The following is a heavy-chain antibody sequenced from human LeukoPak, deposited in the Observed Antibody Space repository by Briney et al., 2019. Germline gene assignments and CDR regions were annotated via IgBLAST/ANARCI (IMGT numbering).Heavy chain of an antibody. CDR2: ISGSGGST. Sequence: GGSLRLSCAASGFIFSSYAMSWVRQAPGKGLEWASAISGSGGSTYYADSVKGRFTISRDNSKNTLYLQMNSLRAEDTAVYYCAKQEIYDFWSGYYSNWFDPWGQGTLVTVSS. CDR1: GFIFSSYA. J-gene: IGHJ5*02. CDR3: AKQEIYDFWSGYYSNWFDP. D-gene: IGHD3-3*01. V-gene: IGHV3-23*01.